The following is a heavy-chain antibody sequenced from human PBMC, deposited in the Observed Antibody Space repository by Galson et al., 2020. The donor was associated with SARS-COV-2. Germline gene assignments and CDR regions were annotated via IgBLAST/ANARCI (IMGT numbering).Heavy chain of an antibody. D-gene: IGHD1-7*01. V-gene: IGHV3-48*03. CDR3: ARGTGTTYYYYYGMDV. CDR1: GFTFSSYE. Sequence: GGYLRLSCAASGFTFSSYEMNWVRQAPGKGLEWVSYISSSGSTIYYADSVKGRFTISRDNAKNSLYLQMNSLRAEDTAVYYCARGTGTTYYYYYGMDVWGQGTTVTVSS. CDR2: ISSSGSTI. J-gene: IGHJ6*02.